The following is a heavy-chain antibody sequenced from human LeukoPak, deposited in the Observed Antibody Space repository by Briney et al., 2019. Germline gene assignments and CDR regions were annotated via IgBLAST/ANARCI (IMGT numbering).Heavy chain of an antibody. V-gene: IGHV1-8*01. J-gene: IGHJ4*02. CDR1: GYTLTSYD. Sequence: ASVKVSCKASGYTLTSYDINWMRQATGQGLEWMGWMNPNSGRTGYAQNFQGRITITRDTSISTAYMELSSLRSEDTAVYYCTRETSSRYFDYWGQGTLVTVSS. CDR2: MNPNSGRT. CDR3: TRETSSRYFDY.